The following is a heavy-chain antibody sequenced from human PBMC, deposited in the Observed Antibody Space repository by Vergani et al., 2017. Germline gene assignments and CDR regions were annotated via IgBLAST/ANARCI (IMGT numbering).Heavy chain of an antibody. V-gene: IGHV3-72*01. CDR1: GFIFSDHY. CDR3: ARVGYNSGPLGYYYYMDV. CDR2: IRNKANDYTT. J-gene: IGHJ6*03. Sequence: EVQVVESGGGLVQPGGSLRLSCAASGFIFSDHYMDWVRQAPGKGLEWVGRIRNKANDYTTQYAASVKGRFTISRDDSKNSLYLQMNSLKTEDTAVYYCARVGYNSGPLGYYYYMDVWSKGTTVTVSS. D-gene: IGHD6-19*01.